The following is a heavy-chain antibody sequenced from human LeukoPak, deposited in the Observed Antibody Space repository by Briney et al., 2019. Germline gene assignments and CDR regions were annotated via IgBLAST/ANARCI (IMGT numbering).Heavy chain of an antibody. CDR2: ISGSGNYI. Sequence: PGGSLRLPCAASGLTLSSYSMTWVRQAPAKGREWVSSISGSGNYINYADSVKGRFTISSDNDKKFLYVQMDSLRAEDTAVYYCARDEFPGGGSDPFEYWGQGTVVSVSS. J-gene: IGHJ4*02. V-gene: IGHV3-21*01. CDR3: ARDEFPGGGSDPFEY. CDR1: GLTLSSYS. D-gene: IGHD3-10*01.